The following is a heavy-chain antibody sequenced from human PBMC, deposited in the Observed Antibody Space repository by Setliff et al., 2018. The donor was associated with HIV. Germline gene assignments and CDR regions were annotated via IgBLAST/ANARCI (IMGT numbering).Heavy chain of an antibody. V-gene: IGHV4-34*01. Sequence: SETLSLTCAVYGGSFPAYYWNWIRQPPGKGLEWIGEIHHSGRTKCSPSLESRVTMSVDTSKNQFSLELNSVTAADTAVYYCARARGNTYYYYYMDVWGKGTTVTVSS. D-gene: IGHD4-4*01. CDR2: IHHSGRT. J-gene: IGHJ6*03. CDR3: ARARGNTYYYYYMDV. CDR1: GGSFPAYY.